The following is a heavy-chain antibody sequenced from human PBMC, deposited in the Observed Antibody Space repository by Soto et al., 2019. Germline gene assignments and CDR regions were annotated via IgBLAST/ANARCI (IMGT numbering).Heavy chain of an antibody. CDR1: GGPMYGYS. J-gene: IGHJ5*02. Sequence: SETVSLTXSVSGGPMYGYSWHWIRQPPGKGLEWIGYVYYDGTATYKPSLESRVTFSVDTSKNQASLKLRSVTAADTALYYCARADRKWLDPWGQGILVTVSS. V-gene: IGHV4-59*01. CDR3: ARADRKWLDP. CDR2: VYYDGTA.